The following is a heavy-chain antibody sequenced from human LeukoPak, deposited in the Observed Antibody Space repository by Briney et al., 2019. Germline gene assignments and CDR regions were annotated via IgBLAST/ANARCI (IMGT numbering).Heavy chain of an antibody. Sequence: ASVKVSCKASGYTFTSYYMHWVRQAPGQGLEWMGIINPSGGSTSYAQKFQGRVTMTRDTSTSTVYMELSSLRSEATAVYYCAREPIEPPENLIGEYWGQGTLVNVLS. D-gene: IGHD1-14*01. V-gene: IGHV1-46*01. CDR1: GYTFTSYY. CDR3: AREPIEPPENLIGEY. J-gene: IGHJ4*02. CDR2: INPSGGST.